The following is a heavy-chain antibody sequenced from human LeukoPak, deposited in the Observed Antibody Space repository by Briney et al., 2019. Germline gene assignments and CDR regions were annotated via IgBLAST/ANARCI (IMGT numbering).Heavy chain of an antibody. V-gene: IGHV3-11*01. CDR2: IGDSGSPI. CDR1: GFTFTDYY. J-gene: IGHJ5*02. Sequence: PGGSLRLSCAASGFTFTDYYMSWFRQAPGKGLEWISYIGDSGSPIYYANSVKGRFTISRDNAKNSLYLQMNNLRAEDTAMYYCARGAGPLFDPWGQGTLVTVSS. CDR3: ARGAGPLFDP.